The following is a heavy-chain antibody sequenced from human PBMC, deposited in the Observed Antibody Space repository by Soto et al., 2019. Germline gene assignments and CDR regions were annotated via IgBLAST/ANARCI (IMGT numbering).Heavy chain of an antibody. CDR1: GFTFSSYA. D-gene: IGHD2-15*01. Sequence: GGSLRLSCAASGFTFSSYAMSWVRQAPGKGLEWVSAISGSGGSTYYAGSVKGRFTISRDNSKNTLYLQMNSLRAEDTAVYYCAKDRHCSGGSCYARRQFDDAFDIWGQGTMVTVSS. CDR3: AKDRHCSGGSCYARRQFDDAFDI. V-gene: IGHV3-23*01. J-gene: IGHJ3*02. CDR2: ISGSGGST.